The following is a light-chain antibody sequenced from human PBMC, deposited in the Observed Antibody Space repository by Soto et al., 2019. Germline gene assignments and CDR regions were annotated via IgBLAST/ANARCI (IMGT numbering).Light chain of an antibody. CDR2: KAS. CDR1: QTISSW. J-gene: IGKJ5*01. CDR3: QQSLTMPIT. Sequence: DIQMTQSPSTLSGSVGDRVTITCRASQTISSWLAWYQQKPGKAPKLLIYKASTLKSGVPSRFSGSGSRTEFTLTIADLQPDDFGTYYCQQSLTMPITFGHGTRLEIK. V-gene: IGKV1-5*03.